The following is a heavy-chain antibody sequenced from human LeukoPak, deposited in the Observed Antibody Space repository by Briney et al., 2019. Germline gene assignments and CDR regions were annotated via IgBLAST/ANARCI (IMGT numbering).Heavy chain of an antibody. D-gene: IGHD3-3*01. J-gene: IGHJ6*03. V-gene: IGHV4-59*08. Sequence: PSETLSLTCTVSGDSITTYYGGWVRQPPGKGLGGVGYMYRTGNTNYNASRASRVTLSLDTSKNQFSLTLSSVTAADTAVYYCAKHDPLFGAAHFYMDVWGKGTTVTVSS. CDR2: MYRTGNT. CDR3: AKHDPLFGAAHFYMDV. CDR1: GDSITTYY.